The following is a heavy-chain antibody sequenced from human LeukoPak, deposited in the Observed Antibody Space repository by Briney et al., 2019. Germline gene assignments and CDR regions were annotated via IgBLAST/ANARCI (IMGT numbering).Heavy chain of an antibody. CDR2: INTNTGNP. CDR1: GYTFTSRA. V-gene: IGHV7-4-1*02. D-gene: IGHD2-15*01. J-gene: IGHJ4*02. Sequence: ASVKVSCKASGYTFTSRAINWVRQAPGQGLEWMGWINTNTGNPTYAQGFTGRFVFSLDTSVSTAYLQISRLKAEDTAMYYCARGGYPYLSTWYSDYWGQGTLVTVSS. CDR3: ARGGYPYLSTWYSDY.